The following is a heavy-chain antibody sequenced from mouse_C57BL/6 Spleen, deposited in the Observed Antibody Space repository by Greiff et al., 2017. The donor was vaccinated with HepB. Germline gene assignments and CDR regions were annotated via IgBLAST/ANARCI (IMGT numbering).Heavy chain of an antibody. D-gene: IGHD2-13*01. J-gene: IGHJ2*01. CDR3: ARHSDYETSDYFDY. Sequence: QVQLKESGAELVKPGASVKISCKASGYAFSSYWMNWVKQRPGKGLEWIGQIYPGDGDTNYNGKFKGKATLTADKSSSTAYMQLSSLTSEDSAVYFCARHSDYETSDYFDYWGQGTTLTVSS. CDR1: GYAFSSYW. V-gene: IGHV1-80*01. CDR2: IYPGDGDT.